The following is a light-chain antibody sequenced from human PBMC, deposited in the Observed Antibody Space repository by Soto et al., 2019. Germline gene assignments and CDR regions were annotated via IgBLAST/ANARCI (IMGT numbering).Light chain of an antibody. CDR3: QQCATYPFT. Sequence: DIQMTQSPSSLSASVGDRVTITCRASQDIRNSLAWFQQKPGKVPKSLIFATSNLQNGVPSRFSGSRSGTDFTLTISSLQPEDFATYYCQQCATYPFTFGPGTTVDIK. CDR1: QDIRNS. V-gene: IGKV1-16*01. CDR2: ATS. J-gene: IGKJ3*01.